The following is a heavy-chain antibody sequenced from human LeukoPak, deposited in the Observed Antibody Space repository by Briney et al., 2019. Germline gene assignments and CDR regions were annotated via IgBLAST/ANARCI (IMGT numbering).Heavy chain of an antibody. CDR2: IYYSGST. CDR1: GGSFSGYY. Sequence: SETLSLTCAVYGGSFSGYYWSWIRQPPGKGLEWIGYIYYSGSTNYNPSLKSRVTISVDTSKNQFSLKLSSVTAADTAVYYCARGPHLPPLKYYYDSSGYYHYFDYWGQGTLVTVSS. V-gene: IGHV4-59*01. J-gene: IGHJ4*02. CDR3: ARGPHLPPLKYYYDSSGYYHYFDY. D-gene: IGHD3-22*01.